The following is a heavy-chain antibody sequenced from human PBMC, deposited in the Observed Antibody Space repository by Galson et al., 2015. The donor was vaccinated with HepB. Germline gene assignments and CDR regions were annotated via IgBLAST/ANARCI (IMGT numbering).Heavy chain of an antibody. CDR2: IYYSGST. J-gene: IGHJ4*02. Sequence: ETLSLTCTVSGGSISSYYWSWIRQPPGKGLEWIGYIYYSGSTNYNPSLKSRVTISVDTSKNQFSLKLSSVTAADTAVYYCARHITSRLYGDQFDYWGQGTLVTVSS. V-gene: IGHV4-59*08. CDR1: GGSISSYY. CDR3: ARHITSRLYGDQFDY. D-gene: IGHD4-17*01.